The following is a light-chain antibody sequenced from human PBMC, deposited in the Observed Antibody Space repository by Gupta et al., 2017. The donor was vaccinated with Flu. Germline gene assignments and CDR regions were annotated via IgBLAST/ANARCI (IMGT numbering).Light chain of an antibody. CDR2: NIS. V-gene: IGKV2-30*01. CDR3: MQGRQWLWT. Sequence: DVVLTQSPLSLSVTLGQPASISCRSSQSLVLSDGNTYLNWFQQRPGQSPRRLIHNISKRDSGVPDRFSGSGSGTEFTLTISSVEAEDVGVYYCMQGRQWLWTFGQGTKVEIK. J-gene: IGKJ1*01. CDR1: QSLVLSDGNTY.